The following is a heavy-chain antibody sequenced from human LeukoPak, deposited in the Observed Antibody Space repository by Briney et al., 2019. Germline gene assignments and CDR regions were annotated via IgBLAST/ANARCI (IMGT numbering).Heavy chain of an antibody. CDR2: IYHSGST. V-gene: IGHV4-38-2*01. CDR3: ARRDIVVVPAAIGFFDY. J-gene: IGHJ4*02. CDR1: GYSISSGYY. D-gene: IGHD2-2*01. Sequence: PSETLSLTCAVSGYSISSGYYWGWIRQPPGKGLEWIGSIYHSGSTYYNPSLKSRVTISVDTSKNQFSLELSSVTAADTAVYYCARRDIVVVPAAIGFFDYWGQGTLVTVSS.